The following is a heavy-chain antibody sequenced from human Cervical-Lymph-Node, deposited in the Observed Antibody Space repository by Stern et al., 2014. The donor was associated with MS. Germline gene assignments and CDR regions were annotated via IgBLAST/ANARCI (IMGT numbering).Heavy chain of an antibody. CDR1: GYTFTNYA. Sequence: QVQLVQSGAEVKKPGASVKLSCKASGYTFTNYAIHWVRQAPGQRLEWMGWINAGNGNTEYSQKFQGRVTITRDTSASTAYMELSSLTSEDTAVYYCASSGSGWFFHYFDYWGQGTLVTVSS. V-gene: IGHV1-3*01. D-gene: IGHD6-19*01. CDR3: ASSGSGWFFHYFDY. CDR2: INAGNGNT. J-gene: IGHJ4*02.